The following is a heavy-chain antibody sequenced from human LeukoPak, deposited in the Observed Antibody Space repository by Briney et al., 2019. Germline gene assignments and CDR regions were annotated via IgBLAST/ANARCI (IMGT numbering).Heavy chain of an antibody. V-gene: IGHV3-30-3*01. D-gene: IGHD6-19*01. CDR1: GFTFSSYA. J-gene: IGHJ4*02. Sequence: GRSLRLSCAASGFTFSSYAMHWVRQAPGKGLEWVAVISYDGSNKYYADSVKGRFTISRDNPKNTLYLQMNSLRAEDTAVYYCARESVAAYFDYWGQGTLVTVSS. CDR2: ISYDGSNK. CDR3: ARESVAAYFDY.